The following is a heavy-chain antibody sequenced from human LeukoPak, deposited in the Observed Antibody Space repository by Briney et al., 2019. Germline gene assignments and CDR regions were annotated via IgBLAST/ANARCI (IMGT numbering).Heavy chain of an antibody. J-gene: IGHJ3*02. D-gene: IGHD1-26*01. Sequence: SETLSLTCTVSGDSISSSTYYWGWIRQPPGKVLEWIGIIYYSGSSYYNPSLKSRVTISVDTSKNQFSLKLSSVTAADTAVFYCARDRLSVGATYDAFDIWGQGTMVTVSS. CDR3: ARDRLSVGATYDAFDI. CDR1: GDSISSSTYY. CDR2: IYYSGSS. V-gene: IGHV4-39*07.